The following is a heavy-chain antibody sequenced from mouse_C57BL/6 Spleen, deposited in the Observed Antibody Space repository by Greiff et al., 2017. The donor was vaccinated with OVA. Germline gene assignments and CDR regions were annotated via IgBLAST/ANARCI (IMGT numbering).Heavy chain of an antibody. Sequence: QVQLQQSGAELAKPGASVKLSCKASGYTFTSYWMHWVKQRPGQGLEWIGYINPSSGYTKYNQKFKDKATLTADKSSSTAYMQLSSLTYEDSAVYYCARRETGTNYAMDYWGQGTSVTVSS. CDR1: GYTFTSYW. J-gene: IGHJ4*01. V-gene: IGHV1-7*01. D-gene: IGHD4-1*01. CDR2: INPSSGYT. CDR3: ARRETGTNYAMDY.